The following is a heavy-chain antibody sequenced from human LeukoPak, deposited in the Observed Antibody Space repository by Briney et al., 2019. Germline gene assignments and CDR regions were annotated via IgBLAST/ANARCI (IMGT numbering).Heavy chain of an antibody. D-gene: IGHD2-2*01. CDR2: IYHSGST. V-gene: IGHV4-34*01. J-gene: IGHJ4*02. CDR3: ARGIGPLK. CDR1: GGSFSGYY. Sequence: PSETLSLTCAVYGGSFSGYYWSWIRQPPGKGLEWIGEIYHSGSTNYNPSLKSRVTISVDKSKNQFSLKLSSVTAADTAVYYCARGIGPLKWGQGTLVTASS.